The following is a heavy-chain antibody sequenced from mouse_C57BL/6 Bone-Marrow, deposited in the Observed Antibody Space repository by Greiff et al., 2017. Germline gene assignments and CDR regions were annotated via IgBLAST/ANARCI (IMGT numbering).Heavy chain of an antibody. J-gene: IGHJ4*01. CDR1: GYTFTSYW. D-gene: IGHD4-1*01. CDR3: ARKTGTFYAMDY. CDR2: IYPSDSET. V-gene: IGHV1-61*01. Sequence: VQLQQSGAELVRPGSSVKLSCKASGYTFTSYWMDWVKQRPGQGLEWIGNIYPSDSETHYNQKFKDKATLTVDKSSSTAYMQLSSLTSEDSAVYYCARKTGTFYAMDYWGQGTSVTVSS.